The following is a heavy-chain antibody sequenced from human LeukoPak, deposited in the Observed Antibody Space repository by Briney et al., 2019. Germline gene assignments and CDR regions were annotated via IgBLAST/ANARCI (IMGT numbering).Heavy chain of an antibody. CDR3: AKEPELMPSGDWFDP. J-gene: IGHJ5*02. V-gene: IGHV3-23*01. Sequence: GGSLRLSCTTSGFTFRRHAMSWVRQAPGKGREGVSGITYNGGHTYYASSVRGRFTISRDNSNDTLYLQMNSLRDDDTAVYYCAKEPELMPSGDWFDPWGQGTQVIVSS. CDR2: ITYNGGHT. CDR1: GFTFRRHA. D-gene: IGHD1-14*01.